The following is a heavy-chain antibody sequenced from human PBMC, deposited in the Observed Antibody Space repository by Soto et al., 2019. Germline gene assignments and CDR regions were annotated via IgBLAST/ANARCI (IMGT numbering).Heavy chain of an antibody. D-gene: IGHD3-22*01. CDR1: GFTFSSYE. J-gene: IGHJ3*02. V-gene: IGHV3-48*03. Sequence: SLRLSCAASGFTFSSYEMNWVRQAPGKGLEWASYISSSGSTIYYADSVKGRFTISRDNAKNSPYLQMNSLRAEDTAVYYCARGGQYYYDSSGYSLFGTFDIWGQGTMVTSSS. CDR2: ISSSGSTI. CDR3: ARGGQYYYDSSGYSLFGTFDI.